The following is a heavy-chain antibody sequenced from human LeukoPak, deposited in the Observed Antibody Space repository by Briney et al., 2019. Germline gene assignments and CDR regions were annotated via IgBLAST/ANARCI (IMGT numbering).Heavy chain of an antibody. J-gene: IGHJ4*02. CDR3: AKDGSTVYSYTYLDY. V-gene: IGHV3-23*01. CDR2: ISGSGDKT. D-gene: IGHD4-11*01. CDR1: GFTFRSYG. Sequence: GGSLRLSCAASGFTFRSYGMSWVRQAPGRGLEWVSSISGSGDKTHHADPVKGRFTISRDNSKNTLYLQMNSLRAEDTAVYYCAKDGSTVYSYTYLDYWGQGTLVTVSS.